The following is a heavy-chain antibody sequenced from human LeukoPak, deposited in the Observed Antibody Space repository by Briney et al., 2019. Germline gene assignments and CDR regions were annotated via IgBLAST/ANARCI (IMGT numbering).Heavy chain of an antibody. CDR2: IIPIFGTA. D-gene: IGHD3-22*01. CDR3: ARDLPDHYDSSRLLGLFDY. CDR1: GGTFSSYA. Sequence: GASVKVSCKASGGTFSSYAISWVRQAPGQGLEWMGGIIPIFGTANYAQKFQGRVTITADESTSTAYMELSSLRSEDTAVYYCARDLPDHYDSSRLLGLFDYWGQGTLVTVSS. J-gene: IGHJ4*02. V-gene: IGHV1-69*13.